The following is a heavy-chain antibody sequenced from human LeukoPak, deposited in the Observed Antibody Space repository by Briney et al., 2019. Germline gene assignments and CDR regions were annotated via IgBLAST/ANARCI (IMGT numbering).Heavy chain of an antibody. Sequence: GGSLRLSCAASGFTFSSSAMSWVRQAPGRGLEWVSSITDSGDGTYYADSVKGRFTISSDDSKNTLYLQMNSLRAEDTAVYYCASSLMDYWGQGTLVTVSS. J-gene: IGHJ4*02. CDR1: GFTFSSSA. CDR2: ITDSGDGT. V-gene: IGHV3-23*01. CDR3: ASSLMDY.